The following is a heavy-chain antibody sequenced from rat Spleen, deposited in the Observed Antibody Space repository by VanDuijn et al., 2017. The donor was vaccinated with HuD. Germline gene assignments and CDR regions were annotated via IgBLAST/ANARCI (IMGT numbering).Heavy chain of an antibody. D-gene: IGHD1-9*01. V-gene: IGHV5-7*01. CDR1: GLSFSDYT. CDR3: ARGGYNYGWFAY. CDR2: IVDDGSNT. Sequence: EVQLVESGGGLVQPGRSLKLSCTASGLSFSDYTMAWVRQAPKKGLEWVAAIVDDGSNTYYRDSVKGRFTTSRDNTKNTQYLQMDSLRSEDTATYYCARGGYNYGWFAYWGQGTLVTVSS. J-gene: IGHJ3*01.